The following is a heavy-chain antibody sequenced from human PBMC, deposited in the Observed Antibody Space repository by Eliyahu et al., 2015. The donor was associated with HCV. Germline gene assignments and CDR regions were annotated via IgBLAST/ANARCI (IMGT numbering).Heavy chain of an antibody. CDR3: AHRLAPGGSTWYDHFDV. Sequence: QIILKESGPALVKPTQTLTMTCNFSGFSLXSTGXGVGWIRQSPGKALEWLGIIYWYNDQRYGSLFRHRLSITATSDYQVVLTMTNVDPTDTGTYFCAHRLAPGGSTWYDHFDVWGQGAQVSVS. J-gene: IGHJ5*02. V-gene: IGHV2-5*05. D-gene: IGHD6-13*01. CDR2: IYWYNDQ. CDR1: GFSLXSTGXG.